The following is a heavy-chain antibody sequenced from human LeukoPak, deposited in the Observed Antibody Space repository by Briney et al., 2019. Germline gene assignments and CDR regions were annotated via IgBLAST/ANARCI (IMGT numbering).Heavy chain of an antibody. CDR3: ARDRSLRWSYAFDV. Sequence: SETLSLTCTVSGGSTNSNNYYWGWIRQPPGKGLEWIGSVYYTGSTQYSPSLASRVTISVDTSKNQFSLKLTSVTAADTAVYYCARDRSLRWSYAFDVWGQGTMVTVSS. CDR1: GGSTNSNNYY. CDR2: VYYTGST. D-gene: IGHD4-23*01. V-gene: IGHV4-39*07. J-gene: IGHJ3*01.